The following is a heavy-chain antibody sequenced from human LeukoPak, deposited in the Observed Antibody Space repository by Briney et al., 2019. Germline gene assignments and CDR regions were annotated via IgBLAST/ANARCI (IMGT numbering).Heavy chain of an antibody. V-gene: IGHV3-23*01. CDR2: ISGSGDNT. CDR1: GFTFSSYS. J-gene: IGHJ4*02. D-gene: IGHD3-22*01. Sequence: GGSLRLSCAASGFTFSSYSMSWVRQAPGKGLEWVSGISGSGDNTYYADSVKGRFTISRDNSKNTLYVQVNSLGTEDTAAYYCAKGSYYDSSGSFYFDYWGQGTLVTVSS. CDR3: AKGSYYDSSGSFYFDY.